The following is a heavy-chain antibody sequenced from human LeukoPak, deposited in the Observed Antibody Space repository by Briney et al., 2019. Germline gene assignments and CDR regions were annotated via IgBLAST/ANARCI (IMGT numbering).Heavy chain of an antibody. CDR2: ISTGSSYI. J-gene: IGHJ4*02. CDR3: ARDRGYSGYEN. V-gene: IGHV3-21*01. CDR1: GFTFSTYS. Sequence: GGSLRLSCAASGFTFSTYSMNWVRQAPGKGLERVSSISTGSSYIYYADSVKGRFTISRDNAKNSLYLQMNSLRAEDTAVYYCARDRGYSGYENWGQGTLVTVSS. D-gene: IGHD5-12*01.